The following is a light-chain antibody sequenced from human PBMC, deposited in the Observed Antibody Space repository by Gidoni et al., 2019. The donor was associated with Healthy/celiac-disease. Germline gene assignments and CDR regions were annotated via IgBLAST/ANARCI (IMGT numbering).Light chain of an antibody. CDR2: AAS. J-gene: IGKJ4*01. V-gene: IGKV1-9*01. Sequence: DIQLTQSPSFLSASVGDRVTITCRARQGISSYLAWYQQKPGKDPKLLIYAASTLQSGVPSRCSGSVSGTEFTHTISSLQPEDFATYYCQQLNSYPPWGFTFGGGTKVEIK. CDR1: QGISSY. CDR3: QQLNSYPPWGFT.